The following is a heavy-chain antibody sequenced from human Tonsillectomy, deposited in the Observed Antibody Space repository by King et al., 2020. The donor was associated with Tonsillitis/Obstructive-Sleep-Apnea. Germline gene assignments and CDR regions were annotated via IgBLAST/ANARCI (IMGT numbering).Heavy chain of an antibody. V-gene: IGHV4-39*01. J-gene: IGHJ4*02. CDR3: ARRVTMVQGTFDY. CDR2: IYYSGST. D-gene: IGHD3-10*01. CDR1: GGSISSSSYY. Sequence: QLQESGPGLVKPSETLSLTCTVSGGSISSSSYYWGWIRQPPGKGLEWIGSIYYSGSTYYNPSLKSRVTISVDTSKNQFSLNLSSVTAADTAVYYCARRVTMVQGTFDYWGQGTLVTVSS.